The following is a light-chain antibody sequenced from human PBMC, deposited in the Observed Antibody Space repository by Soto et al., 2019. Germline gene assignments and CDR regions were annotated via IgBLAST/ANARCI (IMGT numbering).Light chain of an antibody. J-gene: IGKJ5*01. V-gene: IGKV3-20*01. Sequence: EIVLTQSPGTLSLSPGERATLSCRASQSVSNNYLAWYQQKPGQAPRLLIYGASNRATGIPDRFRGSGSGTDFTLTINRLEPEDFALYHCQQYGSSPITFGQGTRLENK. CDR1: QSVSNNY. CDR3: QQYGSSPIT. CDR2: GAS.